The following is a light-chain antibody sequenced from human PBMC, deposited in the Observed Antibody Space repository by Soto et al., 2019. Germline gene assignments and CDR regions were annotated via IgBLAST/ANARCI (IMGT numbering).Light chain of an antibody. CDR1: QSVSSN. CDR3: EQFDNWPRT. Sequence: EIVITQSPATLSMSPGERATLSCWASQSVSSNLAWYQQKSGQAPRPLMYGASTRASGIPAGFSGSGCGTGCSLTIRSVLSEGFVVYYCEQFDNWPRTLGQGSKV. V-gene: IGKV3-15*01. J-gene: IGKJ1*01. CDR2: GAS.